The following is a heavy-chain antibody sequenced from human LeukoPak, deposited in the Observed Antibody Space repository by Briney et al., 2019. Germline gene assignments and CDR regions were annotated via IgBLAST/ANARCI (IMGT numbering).Heavy chain of an antibody. J-gene: IGHJ4*02. Sequence: GGSLRLSCAASGFTFTTYAMSWVRQAPGKGLEWVSAISGSNIYYADSVKGRFTISRDNVKNSLYLEMNSLRVEDSAVYYCARDHYFDISGYLDYWGQGTPVTVSS. D-gene: IGHD3-22*01. V-gene: IGHV3-23*01. CDR3: ARDHYFDISGYLDY. CDR2: ISGSNI. CDR1: GFTFTTYA.